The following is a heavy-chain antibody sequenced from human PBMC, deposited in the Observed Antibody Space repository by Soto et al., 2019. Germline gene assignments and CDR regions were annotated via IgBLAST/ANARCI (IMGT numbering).Heavy chain of an antibody. V-gene: IGHV3-21*01. D-gene: IGHD1-20*01. CDR2: ISSSSSYI. Sequence: SGGSLRLSCAASGFTFSSYSMNWVRQAPGKGLEWVSSISSSSSYIYYADSVKGRFTISRDNAKNSLYLQMNSLRAEDTAVYYCASDQQHNLYYYYYGMDVWGQGTTVTVSS. CDR3: ASDQQHNLYYYYYGMDV. J-gene: IGHJ6*02. CDR1: GFTFSSYS.